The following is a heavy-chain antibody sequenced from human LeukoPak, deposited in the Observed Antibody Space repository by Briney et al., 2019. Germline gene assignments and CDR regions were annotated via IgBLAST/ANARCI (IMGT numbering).Heavy chain of an antibody. CDR3: AINERDMVRGVISY. J-gene: IGHJ4*02. Sequence: GGSPRLSCAASGFTFSSYAMSWVRQAPGKGLEWVSAISGSGGSTYYADSVKGRFTISRDNSKNTLYLQMNSLRAEDTAVYYCAINERDMVRGVISYWGQGTLVTVSS. CDR2: ISGSGGST. D-gene: IGHD3-10*01. CDR1: GFTFSSYA. V-gene: IGHV3-23*01.